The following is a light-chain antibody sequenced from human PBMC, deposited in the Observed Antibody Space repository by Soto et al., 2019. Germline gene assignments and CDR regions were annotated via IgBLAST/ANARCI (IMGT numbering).Light chain of an antibody. CDR3: MQGTHWPPWT. V-gene: IGKV2-30*01. CDR2: DVS. CDR1: QSLVYSDGNTS. Sequence: DVVMTQSPLSLPVTLGQPASISCRSSQSLVYSDGNTSLNWFQQRPGQSPRRLIYDVSNRDSGVPDRFGGSGSGTDFTLKFSRVEAEDVGVYYCMQGTHWPPWTFGQGTNVEIK. J-gene: IGKJ1*01.